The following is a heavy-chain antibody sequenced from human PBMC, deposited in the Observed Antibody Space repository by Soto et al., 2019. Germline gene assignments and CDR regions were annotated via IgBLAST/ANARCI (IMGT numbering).Heavy chain of an antibody. CDR3: XXXXXYGSGSYTGSGAFDI. J-gene: IGHJ3*02. CDR2: ISWDGSGT. V-gene: IGHV3-43*01. D-gene: IGHD3-10*01. Sequence: EVQLVESGGVVVQPGGSLRLSCAASGFTFDDYTMHWVRQAPGKGLEWVSLISWDGSGTYYADSVKGRFTISRDNSKXXXXLXXNXXXXXXXXXXXXXXXXXYGSGSYTGSGAFDIWGQGTMVTVSS. CDR1: GFTFDDYT.